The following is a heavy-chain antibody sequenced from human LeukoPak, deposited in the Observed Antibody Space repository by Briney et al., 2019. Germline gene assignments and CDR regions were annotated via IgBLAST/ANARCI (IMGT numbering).Heavy chain of an antibody. Sequence: ASVKVSCKASGYTFTSYCISWVRQAPGQGLEWMGWISAYNGNTNYAQKLQGRVTMTTDTSTSTAYMELRSLRSDDTAVYYCARGTATTNAAYYMDVWGKGTTVTISS. V-gene: IGHV1-18*01. CDR1: GYTFTSYC. J-gene: IGHJ6*03. CDR3: ARGTATTNAAYYMDV. D-gene: IGHD1-26*01. CDR2: ISAYNGNT.